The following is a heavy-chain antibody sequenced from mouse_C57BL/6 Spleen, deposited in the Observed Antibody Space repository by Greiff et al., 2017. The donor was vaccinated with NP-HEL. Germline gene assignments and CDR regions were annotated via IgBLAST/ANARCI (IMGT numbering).Heavy chain of an antibody. CDR1: GFSLTSYG. CDR2: IWSGGST. CDR3: ARILTSDYLWAMDY. D-gene: IGHD2-4*01. V-gene: IGHV2-2*01. Sequence: QVQLKESGPGLVQPSQSLSITCTVSGFSLTSYGVHWVRQSPGKGLEWLGVIWSGGSTDYNAAFISRLSISKDNSKSQVFFKMTSLQADDTAIYYCARILTSDYLWAMDYWGQGTSVTVSS. J-gene: IGHJ4*01.